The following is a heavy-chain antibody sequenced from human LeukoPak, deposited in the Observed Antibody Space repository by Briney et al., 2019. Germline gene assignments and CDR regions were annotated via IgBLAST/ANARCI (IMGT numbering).Heavy chain of an antibody. V-gene: IGHV1-3*01. CDR3: ATHGGVVVVPAAPDYYYYYYMDA. CDR2: INAGNGNT. D-gene: IGHD2-2*01. CDR1: GYTFTSYA. J-gene: IGHJ6*03. Sequence: GASVKVSCKASGYTFTSYAMHWVRQAPGQRLEWMGWINAGNGNTKYSQKFQGRVTITRDTSASTAYMELSSLRSEDTAVYYCATHGGVVVVPAAPDYYYYYYMDAWGKGTTVTVSS.